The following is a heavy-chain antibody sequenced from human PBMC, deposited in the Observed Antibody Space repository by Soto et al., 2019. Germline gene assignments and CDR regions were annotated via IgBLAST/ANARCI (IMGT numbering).Heavy chain of an antibody. CDR3: ARGEVGADAFDI. Sequence: SETLSLTCTVSGGSISSGDYYWSWIRQPPGKGLEWIGYIYYSGSTYYNPSLKSRVTISVDTSKNQFSLKLSSVTAADTAVYYCARGEVGADAFDIWGQGTMVTVSS. CDR2: IYYSGST. D-gene: IGHD1-26*01. J-gene: IGHJ3*02. V-gene: IGHV4-30-4*01. CDR1: GGSISSGDYY.